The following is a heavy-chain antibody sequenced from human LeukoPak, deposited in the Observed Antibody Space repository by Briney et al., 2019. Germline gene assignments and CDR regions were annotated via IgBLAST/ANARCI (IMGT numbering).Heavy chain of an antibody. CDR2: IYYSGST. CDR1: GGSISSSSYY. V-gene: IGHV4-39*01. D-gene: IGHD5-18*01. CDR3: ARLPATLAYFDY. Sequence: SETLSLTCTVSGGSISSSSYYWGWIRQPPGKGLECVGTIYYSGSTSYNPSLKSRVTISVDTSKKQFSLRLSSVTAADTAVYYCARLPATLAYFDYWGQGTLVTVSS. J-gene: IGHJ4*02.